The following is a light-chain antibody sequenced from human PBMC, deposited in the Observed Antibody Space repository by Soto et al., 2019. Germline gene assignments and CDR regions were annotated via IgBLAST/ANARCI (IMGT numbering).Light chain of an antibody. V-gene: IGLV2-11*01. J-gene: IGLJ2*01. Sequence: QSALTQPRSVSGSPGQSVTISCTGTSSDVGGYNYVSWYQQHPGKAPKLMIYDVSKRPSGVPDRFSGSKSGNTASLTSSGLQAEDEADYYCCSYAGSYTFAVFGGGTKPTVL. CDR1: SSDVGGYNY. CDR3: CSYAGSYTFAV. CDR2: DVS.